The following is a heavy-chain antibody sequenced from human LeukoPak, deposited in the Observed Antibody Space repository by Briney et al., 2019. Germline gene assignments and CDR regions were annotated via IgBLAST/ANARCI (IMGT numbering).Heavy chain of an antibody. CDR3: TTGTVDGDYRLDY. CDR1: GFTFRNAW. CDR2: IKSKSDGGTT. V-gene: IGHV3-15*01. Sequence: PRGSRRLSCTASGFTFRNAWMSWVRQAPGKGLEWVGRIKSKSDGGTTDYAAPVKGRFSISRDDSKNTLYLHINSLKTEDTAVYYCTTGTVDGDYRLDYWGQGTLVTLSS. J-gene: IGHJ4*02. D-gene: IGHD4-11*01.